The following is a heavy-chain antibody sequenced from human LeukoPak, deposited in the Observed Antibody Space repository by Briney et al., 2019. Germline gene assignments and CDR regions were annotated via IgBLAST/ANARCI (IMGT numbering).Heavy chain of an antibody. V-gene: IGHV7-4-1*02. CDR2: INTSTGKP. CDR3: TSVIVGATAPWFDP. D-gene: IGHD1-26*01. CDR1: GNILTRYT. Sequence: ASVKVSCKASGNILTRYTINWVRQAPGQGLEWMGWINTSTGKPVYAQGLTGRFVFSWDTSVSTAYLQISSLKTEDTGIYFCTSVIVGATAPWFDPWGQGTPVTVSS. J-gene: IGHJ5*02.